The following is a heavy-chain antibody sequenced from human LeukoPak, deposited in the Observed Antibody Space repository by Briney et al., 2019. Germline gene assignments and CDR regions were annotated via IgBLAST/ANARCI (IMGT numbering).Heavy chain of an antibody. Sequence: PGGSLRLSCAASGFTFSNACMSWVRQAPGKVLEWVGRTKSKTADGTTDYSAPVKGRFTISRDASKNTLYQQMTSLKTKDPDVYYWATDPSYPDIWGQGTLVTVSS. V-gene: IGHV3-15*01. CDR2: TKSKTADGTT. J-gene: IGHJ3*02. CDR3: ATDPSYPDI. CDR1: GFTFSNAC. D-gene: IGHD3-10*01.